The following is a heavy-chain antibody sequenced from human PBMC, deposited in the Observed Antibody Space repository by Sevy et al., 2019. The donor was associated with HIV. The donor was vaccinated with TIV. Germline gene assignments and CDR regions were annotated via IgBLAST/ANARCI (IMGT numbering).Heavy chain of an antibody. CDR2: IKQDGSEK. J-gene: IGHJ6*02. Sequence: GGSLRLSCAASGFTFSNHGMHWVRQAPGKGLEWVTNIKQDGSEKYYVDSVKGRFTISRDNSQNSLFLQMNTLRAEDTAVYYCAREGSPYDTYYYYYGMDVWGQGTTVTVSS. D-gene: IGHD5-12*01. CDR1: GFTFSNHG. V-gene: IGHV3-7*01. CDR3: AREGSPYDTYYYYYGMDV.